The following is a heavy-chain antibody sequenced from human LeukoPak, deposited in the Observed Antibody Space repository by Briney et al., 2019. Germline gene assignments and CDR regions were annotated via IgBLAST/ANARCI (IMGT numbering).Heavy chain of an antibody. J-gene: IGHJ4*02. D-gene: IGHD5-18*01. CDR2: IYPGDSDT. V-gene: IGHV5-51*01. CDR3: ARRAVQRGYAIEYFDY. CDR1: GYSFTSYW. Sequence: HGESLKISCKGSGYSFTSYWIGWVRQMPGKGLEWMGIIYPGDSDTRYSPSFQGQVTISADKSISTAYLQWSSLKASDTAMYYCARRAVQRGYAIEYFDYWGQGALVTVSS.